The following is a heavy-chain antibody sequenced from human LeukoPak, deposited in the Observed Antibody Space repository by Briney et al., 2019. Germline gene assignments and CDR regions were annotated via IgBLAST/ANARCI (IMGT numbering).Heavy chain of an antibody. V-gene: IGHV4-31*03. CDR1: GGSISSGGYY. J-gene: IGHJ4*02. CDR2: IYYSGST. D-gene: IGHD1-1*01. CDR3: ASGDNDPLFDY. Sequence: NTSETLSLTCTVSGGSISSGGYYWSWFRQHPGKGLGWIGYIYYSGSTYYNPSLKGRVTISVVTSKNQFSLKLSSVTAADTAIYYCASGDNDPLFDYWGQGTLVTVSS.